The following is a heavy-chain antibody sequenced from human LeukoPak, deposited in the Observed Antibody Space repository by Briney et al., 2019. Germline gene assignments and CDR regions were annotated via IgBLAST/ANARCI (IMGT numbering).Heavy chain of an antibody. Sequence: GSLRLSCAASGFTFSSYAMSWVRQAPGKGLEWVSAISGSGGSTYYADSVKGRFTISRDNSKNTLYLQINNLRAEDTAVYYSAKDLTSPYDDSIGYHPDYWGQGSLVTVSS. D-gene: IGHD3-22*01. CDR3: AKDLTSPYDDSIGYHPDY. CDR2: ISGSGGST. J-gene: IGHJ4*02. CDR1: GFTFSSYA. V-gene: IGHV3-23*01.